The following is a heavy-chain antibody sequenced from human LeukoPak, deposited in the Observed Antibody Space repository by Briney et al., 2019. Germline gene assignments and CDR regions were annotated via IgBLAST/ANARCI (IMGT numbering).Heavy chain of an antibody. D-gene: IGHD6-13*01. CDR1: GGSISSGGYY. J-gene: IGHJ4*02. Sequence: SETLSLTCTVSGGSISSGGYYWSWIRQHPGKGLEWIVYIYYSGSTYYNPSLKSRVTISVDTSKNQFSLKLSSVTAADTAVYYCAREIAAAGTRLYDYWGQGTLVTVSS. CDR2: IYYSGST. CDR3: AREIAAAGTRLYDY. V-gene: IGHV4-31*03.